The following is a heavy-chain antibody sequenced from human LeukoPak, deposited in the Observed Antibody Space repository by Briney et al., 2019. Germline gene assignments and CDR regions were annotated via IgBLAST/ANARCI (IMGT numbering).Heavy chain of an antibody. D-gene: IGHD3-16*01. CDR1: GFTLSSYN. Sequence: GGSLRLSCAASGFTLSSYNMNWVRQAPGKGMEWISYITTSIDIISYADSVKGRFTISRDNAKNSLYLQMDSLRDEDTAVYYCVRDHDYYFGYWGQGILVTVSA. CDR3: VRDHDYYFGY. J-gene: IGHJ4*02. V-gene: IGHV3-48*02. CDR2: ITTSIDII.